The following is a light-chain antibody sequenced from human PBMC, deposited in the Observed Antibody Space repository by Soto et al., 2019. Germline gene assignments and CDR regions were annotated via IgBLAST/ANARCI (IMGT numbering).Light chain of an antibody. CDR3: QQSYNTQWT. V-gene: IGKV1-39*01. CDR2: ATT. J-gene: IGKJ1*01. Sequence: DIQMTQSPSSLSASVGDRVTITCRASQTSTRYLNWYQQKPGKAPKLLIYATTNLQSGVPSRFSGSGSGTVFTLTSSSLQPEDFATYYCQQSYNTQWTFGQGTKLEIK. CDR1: QTSTRY.